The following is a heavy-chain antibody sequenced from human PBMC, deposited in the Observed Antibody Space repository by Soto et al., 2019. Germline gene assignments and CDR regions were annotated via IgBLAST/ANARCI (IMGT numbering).Heavy chain of an antibody. J-gene: IGHJ6*02. CDR3: ARGQYDFRSGSYYYAMEV. D-gene: IGHD3-3*01. CDR1: GGSVSSESHY. Sequence: QVQLQESGPGLVKPSETLSLTCTVSGGSVSSESHYWSWIRPTPGKGLEGSGYIYYTGSTNYNPSLKGRVNMSVDTARGQVSLRLWTVTRADTAVYYCARGQYDFRSGSYYYAMEVWGQGTKVTVSS. V-gene: IGHV4-61*01. CDR2: IYYTGST.